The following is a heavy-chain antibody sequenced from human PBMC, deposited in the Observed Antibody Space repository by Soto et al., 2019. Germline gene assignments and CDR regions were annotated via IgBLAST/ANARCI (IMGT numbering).Heavy chain of an antibody. CDR3: SRRAPEGFDP. Sequence: SETLSLTCTVSGGSISSSSYYWGWIRQPPGKGLEWIGSIYYSGSTYNNPSLKSRVTISVDTSKNHFSLKLDSVTAADTALYYCSRRAPEGFDPWGQGTLVTVSS. J-gene: IGHJ5*02. V-gene: IGHV4-39*02. CDR1: GGSISSSSYY. CDR2: IYYSGST.